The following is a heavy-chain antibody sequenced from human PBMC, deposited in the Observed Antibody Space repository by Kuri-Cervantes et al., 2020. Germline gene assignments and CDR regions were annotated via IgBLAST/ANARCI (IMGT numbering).Heavy chain of an antibody. J-gene: IGHJ4*02. V-gene: IGHV3-7*01. D-gene: IGHD3-10*01. Sequence: GESLKISCAASGFTFSSYWMSWVRQAPGKGLEWVANIKKDGSEEYYVDSVKGRFTISRDYAKNSLYLQMNSLRAEDTAVYYCARVRVSGDAVDYWGQGTLVTVSS. CDR3: ARVRVSGDAVDY. CDR2: IKKDGSEE. CDR1: GFTFSSYW.